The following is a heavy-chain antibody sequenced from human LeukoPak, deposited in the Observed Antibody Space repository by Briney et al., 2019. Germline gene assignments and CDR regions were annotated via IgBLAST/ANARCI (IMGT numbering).Heavy chain of an antibody. CDR1: GGSISSGDYN. CDR2: IYYSGTT. V-gene: IGHV4-30-4*08. Sequence: SETLSLTCTVSGGSISSGDYNWSWIRQPPGKGLEWIGYIYYSGTTYYNPSLKSRLTISLDTSKNHFSLKLSPVTAASTAVYYCARGEPGDSDAFDIWGQGTMVTVSS. J-gene: IGHJ3*02. CDR3: ARGEPGDSDAFDI. D-gene: IGHD2-21*02.